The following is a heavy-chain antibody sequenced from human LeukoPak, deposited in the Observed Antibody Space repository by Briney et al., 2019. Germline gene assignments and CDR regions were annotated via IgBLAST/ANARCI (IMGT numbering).Heavy chain of an antibody. CDR3: ATVYCSSTSCHMYYFDY. V-gene: IGHV1-24*01. J-gene: IGHJ4*02. CDR2: FNPEDGET. CDR1: GYTLTEFS. Sequence: VASVKVSCTVSGYTLTEFSMHWVRQAPGKGLEWIGAFNPEDGETIYAQKFQGRVTMTEDTSTDTAYMELSSLRSEDTAVYYCATVYCSSTSCHMYYFDYWGQGTLVTVSS. D-gene: IGHD2-2*02.